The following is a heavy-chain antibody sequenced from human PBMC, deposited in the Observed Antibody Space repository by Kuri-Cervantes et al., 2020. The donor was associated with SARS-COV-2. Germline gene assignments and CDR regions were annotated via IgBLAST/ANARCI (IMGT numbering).Heavy chain of an antibody. J-gene: IGHJ5*02. CDR2: INHSGST. CDR1: GGSFSGYY. D-gene: IGHD3-10*01. CDR3: ARKSVRGIWFDP. V-gene: IGHV4-34*01. Sequence: SQTLSLTCAVYGGSFSGYYWSWIRQPPGKGLEWIGEINHSGSTYYNPSLKSRVTISVDRSKNQFSLKLSSVTAADTAVYYCARKSVRGIWFDPWGQGTLVTVSS.